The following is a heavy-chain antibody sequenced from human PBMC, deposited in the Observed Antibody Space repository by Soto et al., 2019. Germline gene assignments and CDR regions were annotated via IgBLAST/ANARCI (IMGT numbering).Heavy chain of an antibody. CDR3: ARAYGSGYMDV. Sequence: QVQLQESGPGLVKPSQTLSLTCTVSGGSLSRGGYSWSWIRQHPGKGLEWIGYIYYSGSTYYHSSLKSRVTISVDTSKNQFSLKLSSVTAADTAVYYCARAYGSGYMDVWGQGTTVTVSS. CDR2: IYYSGST. V-gene: IGHV4-31*03. J-gene: IGHJ6*02. CDR1: GGSLSRGGYS. D-gene: IGHD3-10*01.